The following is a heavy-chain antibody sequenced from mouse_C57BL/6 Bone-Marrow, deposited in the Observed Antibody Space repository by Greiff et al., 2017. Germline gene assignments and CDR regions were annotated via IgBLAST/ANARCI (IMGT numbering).Heavy chain of an antibody. D-gene: IGHD1-1*01. CDR3: AREGTTLVGGDFDV. CDR2: IFPGSGST. V-gene: IGHV1-75*01. Sequence: QVQLKESGPELVKPGASVKISCKASGYTFTDYYINWVKQRPGQGLEWIGWIFPGSGSTYYNDKFKGKATLTVDTSSSTAYMLLSSLTSEDSAVYCGAREGTTLVGGDFDVWGTGTTVTVSS. CDR1: GYTFTDYY. J-gene: IGHJ1*03.